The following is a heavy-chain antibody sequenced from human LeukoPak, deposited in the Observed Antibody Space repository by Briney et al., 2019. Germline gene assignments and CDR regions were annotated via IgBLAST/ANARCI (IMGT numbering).Heavy chain of an antibody. Sequence: SVKVSCKASGGTFSSYTISWVRQAPGQGLEWMGRIISILGIANYAQKFQGRVTITADKSTSTAYMELSSLRSEDTAVYYCAIVEAGCSSTSCYDYWGQGTLVTVSS. D-gene: IGHD2-2*01. V-gene: IGHV1-69*02. CDR2: IISILGIA. CDR3: AIVEAGCSSTSCYDY. J-gene: IGHJ4*02. CDR1: GGTFSSYT.